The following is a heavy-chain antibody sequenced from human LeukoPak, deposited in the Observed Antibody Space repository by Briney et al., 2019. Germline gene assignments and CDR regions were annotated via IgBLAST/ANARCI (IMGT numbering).Heavy chain of an antibody. CDR3: AHGAMYQLDY. CDR1: GFPFSSHG. D-gene: IGHD2-2*01. V-gene: IGHV3-23*01. CDR2: IIGGGGST. J-gene: IGHJ4*02. Sequence: GGSLRLSCAASGFPFSSHGMSWVRQAPGKGLEWVSGIIGGGGSTYYADSVKGRFTISGDNSRNTLFLQVNSLRAEDTAVYYCAHGAMYQLDYWGQGTLVTVSS.